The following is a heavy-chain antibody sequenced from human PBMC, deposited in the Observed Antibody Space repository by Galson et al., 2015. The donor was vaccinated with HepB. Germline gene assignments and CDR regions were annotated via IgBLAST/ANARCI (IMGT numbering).Heavy chain of an antibody. CDR2: ISVSGDGT. V-gene: IGHV3-23*01. CDR3: AKGSRSTASKYTFDI. CDR1: GFTFSNSV. J-gene: IGHJ3*02. D-gene: IGHD6-13*01. Sequence: SLRLSCAASGFTFSNSVMNWVRQAPGRGLEWVSTISVSGDGTFYADSVKGRFAISRDNSKNTLYLQMNSLRAEDTAVYHCAKGSRSTASKYTFDIWGQGTMVTVSS.